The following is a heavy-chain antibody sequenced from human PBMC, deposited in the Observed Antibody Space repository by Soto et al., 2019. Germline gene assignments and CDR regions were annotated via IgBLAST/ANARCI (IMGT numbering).Heavy chain of an antibody. D-gene: IGHD2-15*01. V-gene: IGHV4-31*03. CDR2: IYYSGST. CDR1: GGSISSGGYY. CDR3: ARAPLGQDYNWFDP. J-gene: IGHJ5*02. Sequence: SETLSLTCTVSGGSISSGGYYWSWIRQHPGKGLEWIGYIYYSGSTYYNPSLKSRVTISVDTSKNQFSLKLSSVTAADTAVYYCARAPLGQDYNWFDPWGQGTLVTVS.